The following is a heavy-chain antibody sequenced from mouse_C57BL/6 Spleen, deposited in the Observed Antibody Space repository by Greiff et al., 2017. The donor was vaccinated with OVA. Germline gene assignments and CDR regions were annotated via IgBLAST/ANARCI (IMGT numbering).Heavy chain of an antibody. CDR1: GFTFSSYG. D-gene: IGHD2-4*01. CDR3: ARWDYDGTQYNYAMDY. Sequence: EVHLVESGGDLVKPGGSLKLSCAASGFTFSSYGMSWVRQTPDKRLEWVATISSGGSYTYYPDSVKGRFTISRDNAKNTLYLQMSSLKSEDTAMYYCARWDYDGTQYNYAMDYWGQGTSVTVSS. CDR2: ISSGGSYT. J-gene: IGHJ4*01. V-gene: IGHV5-6*01.